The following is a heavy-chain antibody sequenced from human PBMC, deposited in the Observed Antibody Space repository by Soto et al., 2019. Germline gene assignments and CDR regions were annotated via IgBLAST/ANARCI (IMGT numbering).Heavy chain of an antibody. CDR1: GFTFGDYA. CDR2: IRSKAYGGTT. CDR3: TSIYFDSSGCDYTFDP. D-gene: IGHD3-22*01. V-gene: IGHV3-49*03. J-gene: IGHJ5*02. Sequence: QPGGSLRLSCTASGFTFGDYAMSWFRQAPGKGLEWVGFIRSKAYGGTTEYVASVKGRFTISGDDSKSIAYLQMNSLKTEDTAVYYCTSIYFDSSGCDYTFDPWGQGSLVTVS.